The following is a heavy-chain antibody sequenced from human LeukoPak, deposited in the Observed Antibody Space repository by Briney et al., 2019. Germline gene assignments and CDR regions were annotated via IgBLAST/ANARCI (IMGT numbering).Heavy chain of an antibody. CDR1: GYTFTSYG. V-gene: IGHV1-18*01. CDR2: ISAYNGNT. Sequence: GASVKVSCKASGYTFTSYGISWVRQAPGQGLEWMGWISAYNGNTNYAQKLQGRVTMTTDTSTSTAYMELRSLRSDDTAVYYCARVRTVVVPAAIEYYYYYGMDVWGQGTTVTVSS. D-gene: IGHD2-2*02. J-gene: IGHJ6*02. CDR3: ARVRTVVVPAAIEYYYYYGMDV.